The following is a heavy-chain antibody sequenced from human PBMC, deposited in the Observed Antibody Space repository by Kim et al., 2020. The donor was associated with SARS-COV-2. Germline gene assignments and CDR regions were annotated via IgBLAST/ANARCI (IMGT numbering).Heavy chain of an antibody. D-gene: IGHD1-1*01. J-gene: IGHJ4*02. CDR1: GYSFTNFW. CDR3: ARSGNTWNSEY. V-gene: IGHV5-51*01. CDR2: INPGDSNT. Sequence: GESLKISCKGSGYSFTNFWISWVRQMPGKGLEWMGIINPGDSNTRYSPSFQGQVTISADKSTSTAYLQWISLKASDTALYYCARSGNTWNSEYWGQGTLVTVSS.